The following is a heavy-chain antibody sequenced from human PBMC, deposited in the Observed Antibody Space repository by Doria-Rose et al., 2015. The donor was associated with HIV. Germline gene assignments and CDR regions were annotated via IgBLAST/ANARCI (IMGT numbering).Heavy chain of an antibody. Sequence: LTCTVSGGSISSYYWSWIRQPPGKGLEWIGYIYYSGSTNYNPSLKSRVTISVDTSKNQFSLKLSSVTAADTAVYYCARNEYSSSRYAFDIWGQGTMVTVSS. CDR1: GGSISSYY. J-gene: IGHJ3*02. CDR3: ARNEYSSSRYAFDI. D-gene: IGHD6-6*01. V-gene: IGHV4-59*01. CDR2: IYYSGST.